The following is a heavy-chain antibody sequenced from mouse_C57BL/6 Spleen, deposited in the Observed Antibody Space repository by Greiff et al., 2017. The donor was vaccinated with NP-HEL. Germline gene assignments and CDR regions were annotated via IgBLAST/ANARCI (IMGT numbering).Heavy chain of an antibody. Sequence: VQLQQSGAELAKPGASVKLSCKASGYTFTSYWMHWVKQRPGQGLEWIGYINPSSGYTKYNQKFKDKATLTADKSSSTAYMQLSSLPYEDSAVYYCARRKEGDYDDWYFDVWGTGTTVTVSS. V-gene: IGHV1-7*01. J-gene: IGHJ1*03. CDR2: INPSSGYT. D-gene: IGHD2-4*01. CDR3: ARRKEGDYDDWYFDV. CDR1: GYTFTSYW.